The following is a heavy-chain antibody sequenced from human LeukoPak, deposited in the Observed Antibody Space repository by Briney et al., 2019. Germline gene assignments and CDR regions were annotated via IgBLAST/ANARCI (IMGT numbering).Heavy chain of an antibody. D-gene: IGHD3-10*01. Sequence: GGSLRLSCAASGFTFSSYAMHWVRQAPGKGLEWVAVISYDGSNKYYADSVKGRFTISRDNAKNSLYLQMNSLRAEDTAVYHCAKVGVLAGSKYFDYWGQGTLVTVSS. V-gene: IGHV3-30*04. CDR3: AKVGVLAGSKYFDY. CDR1: GFTFSSYA. J-gene: IGHJ4*02. CDR2: ISYDGSNK.